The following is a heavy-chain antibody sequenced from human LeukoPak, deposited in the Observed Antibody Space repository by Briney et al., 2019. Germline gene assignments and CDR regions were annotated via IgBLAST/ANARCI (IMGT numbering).Heavy chain of an antibody. CDR3: AREPPHCGGDCFSLLDN. CDR2: ISSSGNSM. V-gene: IGHV3-48*03. J-gene: IGHJ4*02. CDR1: GFTFSTYE. D-gene: IGHD2-21*02. Sequence: GGSLRLSCAASGFTFSTYEMNWVRQAPGKGLEWLSYISSSGNSMYYADSVKGRFTVSRDNAKNTLYLQMNNLRAEDTAVFYCAREPPHCGGDCFSLLDNWGQGTLVTVSS.